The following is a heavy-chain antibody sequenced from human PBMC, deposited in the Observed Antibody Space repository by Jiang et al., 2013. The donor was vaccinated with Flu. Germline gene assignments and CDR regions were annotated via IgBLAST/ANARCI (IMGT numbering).Heavy chain of an antibody. V-gene: IGHV4-39*07. D-gene: IGHD2-15*01. J-gene: IGHJ5*02. CDR2: IYYSGST. CDR3: ARYDCSGGSCHPLHWFDP. Sequence: GPGLVKPSETLSLTCTVSGGSISSSSYYWGWIRQPPGKGLEWIGSIYYSGSTYYNPSLKSRVTISVDTSKNQFSLKLSSVTAADTAVYYCARYDCSGGSCHPLHWFDPWGQGTLVTVSS. CDR1: GGSISSSSYY.